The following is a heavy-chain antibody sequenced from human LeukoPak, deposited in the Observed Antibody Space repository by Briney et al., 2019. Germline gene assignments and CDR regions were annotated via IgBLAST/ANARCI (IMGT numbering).Heavy chain of an antibody. D-gene: IGHD5-18*01. CDR2: ISWNSGSI. Sequence: PGRSLRLSCAASGFTFDDYAMHWVRHAPGKGLEWVSGISWNSGSIGYADSVKGRFTISRDNSKNTLYLQMNSLRAEDTAVYYCARDGDTAMVYIWGQGTMVTVPS. CDR1: GFTFDDYA. J-gene: IGHJ3*02. CDR3: ARDGDTAMVYI. V-gene: IGHV3-9*01.